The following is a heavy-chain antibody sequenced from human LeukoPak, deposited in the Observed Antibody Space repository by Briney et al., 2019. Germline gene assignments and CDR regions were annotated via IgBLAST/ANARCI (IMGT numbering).Heavy chain of an antibody. J-gene: IGHJ4*02. V-gene: IGHV4-59*01. D-gene: IGHD6-13*01. CDR2: IYYTGST. Sequence: SETLSLTCTVSGGSISSYHWSWIRQPPGKGLEWIGHIYYTGSTNYNPSLKSRVPISLDTSKNQFSLKLSSVTAADTAVYYCARWAAASSPRGGVLDYWGQGTLVTVSS. CDR1: GGSISSYH. CDR3: ARWAAASSPRGGVLDY.